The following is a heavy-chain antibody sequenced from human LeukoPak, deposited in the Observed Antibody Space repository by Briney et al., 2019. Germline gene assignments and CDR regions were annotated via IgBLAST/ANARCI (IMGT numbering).Heavy chain of an antibody. CDR1: GGSISSSSYY. CDR2: IYYSGST. CDR3: ARVSEYSSGNDY. D-gene: IGHD6-19*01. Sequence: PSETLSLTCTVSGGSISSSSYYWGWIRQPPGKGLEWIGSIYYSGSTYYNPSLKSRVTISVDTSKNQFSLKLSSVTAADTAVYYCARVSEYSSGNDYWGQGTLVTVSS. V-gene: IGHV4-39*07. J-gene: IGHJ4*02.